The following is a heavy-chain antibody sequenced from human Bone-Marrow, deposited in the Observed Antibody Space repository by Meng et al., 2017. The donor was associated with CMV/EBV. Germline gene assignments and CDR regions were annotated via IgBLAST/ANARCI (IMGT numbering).Heavy chain of an antibody. CDR3: TRHVVVGTGVNLFDY. D-gene: IGHD7-27*01. CDR2: IRYDGSNK. J-gene: IGHJ4*02. CDR1: GFTFSSYG. Sequence: LSLTCAASGFTFSSYGMHWVRQAPGKGLEWVAFIRYDGSNKYYADSVKGRFTISRDNSKNTLYLQMNSLRAEDTAVYYCTRHVVVGTGVNLFDYWGQGTLVTVSS. V-gene: IGHV3-30*02.